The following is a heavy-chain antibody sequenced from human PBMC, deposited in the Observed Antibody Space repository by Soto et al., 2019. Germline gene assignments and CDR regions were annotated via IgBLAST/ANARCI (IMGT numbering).Heavy chain of an antibody. V-gene: IGHV3-23*01. D-gene: IGHD3-3*01. J-gene: IGHJ5*02. Sequence: EVQLLESGGSLVQPGGSLRLSCAASGFTFSSYAMSWVRQAPGKGLEWVSAISGSGGSTYYADSVKGRFTISRDNSKNTLYLQMNSLRAEDTAVYYCAKDRAYAAYYDFWSGYPENWFDPWGQGTLVTVSS. CDR1: GFTFSSYA. CDR2: ISGSGGST. CDR3: AKDRAYAAYYDFWSGYPENWFDP.